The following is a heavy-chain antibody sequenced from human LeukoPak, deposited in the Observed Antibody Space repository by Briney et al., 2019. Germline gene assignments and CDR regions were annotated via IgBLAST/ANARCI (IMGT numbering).Heavy chain of an antibody. V-gene: IGHV4-38-2*01. CDR2: IYHTGST. CDR3: ACCSGGTRYGGWFDP. Sequence: KPSETLSLTCAVSGYSISSGYYWGWIRQPPGKGLEWIGSIYHTGSTYYNPSLKSRVTISVDTSKNQFSLKLSSVTAADTAVYYCACCSGGTRYGGWFDPWGQGTLVTVSS. J-gene: IGHJ5*02. D-gene: IGHD2-15*01. CDR1: GYSISSGYY.